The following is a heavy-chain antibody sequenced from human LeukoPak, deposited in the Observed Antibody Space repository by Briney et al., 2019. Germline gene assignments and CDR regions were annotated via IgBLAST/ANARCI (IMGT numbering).Heavy chain of an antibody. Sequence: PGGSLRLSCVASGVTFGNYWMSWVRQAPGKGLEWVANINQDGTEKYYVDSVKGRFTISRDNFKNTVYLQMNSLRAEDTAVFCCARDTSEGITIFGVVINNWFDPWGQGTLVTVSS. CDR1: GVTFGNYW. CDR2: INQDGTEK. CDR3: ARDTSEGITIFGVVINNWFDP. D-gene: IGHD3-3*01. V-gene: IGHV3-7*03. J-gene: IGHJ5*02.